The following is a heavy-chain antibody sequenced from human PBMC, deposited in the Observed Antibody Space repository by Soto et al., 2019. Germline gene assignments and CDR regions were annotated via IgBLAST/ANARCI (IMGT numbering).Heavy chain of an antibody. J-gene: IGHJ4*01. CDR3: ARGQEGVVATH. Sequence: QVQLQQWGAGLLKPSETLSLKCAVTGGSLSGYYWSWIRQPPGKGLEWIGEVKDGGHTNYSPSRRGRVTISSDTSNNPFALRLNSVTAADTGVYYCARGQEGVVATHWDHGSLVTVSS. CDR1: GGSLSGYY. D-gene: IGHD5-12*01. CDR2: VKDGGHT. V-gene: IGHV4-34*01.